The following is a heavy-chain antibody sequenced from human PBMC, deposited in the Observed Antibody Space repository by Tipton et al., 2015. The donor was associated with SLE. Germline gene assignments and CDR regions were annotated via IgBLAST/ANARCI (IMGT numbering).Heavy chain of an antibody. Sequence: SLRLSCAVSGGSISSSNWWSWVRQPPGKGLEWIGSFYHSGSTYYNPSLKSRVTISVDTSKNQFSLKLSSVTAADTAVYYCAREVGATLEHWGQGTLVTVSS. D-gene: IGHD1-26*01. J-gene: IGHJ1*01. CDR3: AREVGATLEH. CDR1: GGSISSSNW. V-gene: IGHV4-4*02. CDR2: FYHSGST.